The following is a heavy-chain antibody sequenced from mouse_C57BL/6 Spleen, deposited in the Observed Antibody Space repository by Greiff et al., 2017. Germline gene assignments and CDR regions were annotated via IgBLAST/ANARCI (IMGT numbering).Heavy chain of an antibody. J-gene: IGHJ3*01. Sequence: DVKLVESGGGLVQPGGSMKLSCAASGFTFSDAWMDWVRQSPEKGLEWVAEIRNKANNHATYYAESVKGRFTISRDDSKSSVYLQMNSLRAEDTGIYYCTTLYYDYDGAWFAYWGQGTLVTVSA. D-gene: IGHD2-4*01. CDR3: TTLYYDYDGAWFAY. CDR2: IRNKANNHAT. V-gene: IGHV6-6*01. CDR1: GFTFSDAW.